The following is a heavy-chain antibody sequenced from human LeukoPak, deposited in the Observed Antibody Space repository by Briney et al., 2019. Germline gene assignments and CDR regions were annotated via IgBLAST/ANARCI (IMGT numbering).Heavy chain of an antibody. CDR3: ARAREQWELLPGY. D-gene: IGHD1-26*01. V-gene: IGHV3-23*01. CDR1: GFTVNTYA. J-gene: IGHJ4*02. Sequence: PGGSLRLSCAASGFTVNTYAMSWVRQAPGKGLEWVSGISGSGGNTYYADSVKGRFTISRDNAKNSLYLQMNSLRAEDTAVYYCARAREQWELLPGYWGQGTLVTVSS. CDR2: ISGSGGNT.